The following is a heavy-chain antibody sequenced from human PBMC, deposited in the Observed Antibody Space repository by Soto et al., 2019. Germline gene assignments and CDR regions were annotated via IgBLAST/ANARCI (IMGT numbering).Heavy chain of an antibody. Sequence: QVQLVQSGAEVKKPGASVKVSCKASGYTFASYGINWVRQAPGQGLEWLGWISPYDGYTHYAQILQGRVSMTTDTSTTTAYMELRSLRSDATAMYYCARGGYYDSSGARNYYFYGMNVWGQGTTVTVSS. J-gene: IGHJ6*02. CDR3: ARGGYYDSSGARNYYFYGMNV. CDR2: ISPYDGYT. D-gene: IGHD3-22*01. V-gene: IGHV1-18*01. CDR1: GYTFASYG.